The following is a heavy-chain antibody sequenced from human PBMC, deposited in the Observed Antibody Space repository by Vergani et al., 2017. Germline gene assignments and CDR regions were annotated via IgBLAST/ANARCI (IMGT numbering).Heavy chain of an antibody. D-gene: IGHD6-13*01. J-gene: IGHJ3*01. V-gene: IGHV3-11*01. CDR1: GFTVSDYY. CDR3: AGYSSNTYDAVDV. Sequence: QAKMVESGGGLVKPGGPLRLSCAASGFTVSDYYMSWMRQAPGKGREWVSYICSSGSTIYYADSVKGRFTNYRDNAKNSLYLQMNSLRAEDTAVYYCAGYSSNTYDAVDVWGQGTMVTVSS. CDR2: ICSSGSTI.